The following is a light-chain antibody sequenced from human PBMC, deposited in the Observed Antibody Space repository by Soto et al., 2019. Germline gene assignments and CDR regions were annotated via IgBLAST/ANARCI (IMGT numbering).Light chain of an antibody. J-gene: IGKJ5*01. CDR3: QQRKGYPIT. Sequence: EIQLTQSPSFLSASVGDRVTITCRASEDNGRYLAWYQQRPGKAPRLLTHTASILQSGVPSRFSGSGSGTEFTLTISSLQPEDFATYYCQQRKGYPITCGQGTRLELK. CDR1: EDNGRY. CDR2: TAS. V-gene: IGKV1-9*01.